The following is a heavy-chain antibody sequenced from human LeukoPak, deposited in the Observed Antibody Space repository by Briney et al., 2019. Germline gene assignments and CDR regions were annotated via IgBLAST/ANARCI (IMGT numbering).Heavy chain of an antibody. D-gene: IGHD3-22*01. CDR1: GYTFTGYY. Sequence: GASVKVSCKASGYTFTGYYMHWARQAPGQGLEWMGWINPNSGGTNYAQKFQGRVTMTRDTSISTAYMELSRLRSDDTAVYYCAAAYYDSSGYYYVDYWGQGTLVTVSS. J-gene: IGHJ4*02. CDR2: INPNSGGT. V-gene: IGHV1-2*02. CDR3: AAAYYDSSGYYYVDY.